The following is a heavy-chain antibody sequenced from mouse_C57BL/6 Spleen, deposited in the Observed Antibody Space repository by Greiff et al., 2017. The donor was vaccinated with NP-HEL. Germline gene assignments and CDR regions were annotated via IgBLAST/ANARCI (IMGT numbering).Heavy chain of an antibody. CDR2: IDPENGDT. J-gene: IGHJ3*01. CDR3: TGPYDYDGAWFAY. V-gene: IGHV14-4*01. Sequence: EVKLVESGAELVRPGASVKLSCTASGFNIKDDYMHWVKQRPEQGLEWIGWIDPENGDTEYASKFQGKATITADTSSNTAYLQLSSLTSEDTAVYYCTGPYDYDGAWFAYWGQGTLVTVSA. D-gene: IGHD2-4*01. CDR1: GFNIKDDY.